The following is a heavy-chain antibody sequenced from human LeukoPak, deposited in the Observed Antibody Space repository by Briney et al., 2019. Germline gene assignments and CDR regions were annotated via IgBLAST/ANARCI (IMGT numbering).Heavy chain of an antibody. V-gene: IGHV1-8*01. CDR2: VHPDNGNT. J-gene: IGHJ5*02. CDR1: GYPFTKWE. Sequence: ASVTVSCKASGYPFTKWEINWVRQAAGQGLEWLGWVHPDNGNTYYAQRFRGRVTMSRDTSTTTAYMELSGLRSNDTAVYFCATGPRNDPWGQGTLVTVSS. CDR3: ATGPRNDP. D-gene: IGHD1-14*01.